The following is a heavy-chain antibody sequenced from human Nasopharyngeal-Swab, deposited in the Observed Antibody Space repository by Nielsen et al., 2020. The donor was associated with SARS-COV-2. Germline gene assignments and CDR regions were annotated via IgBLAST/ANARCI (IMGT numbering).Heavy chain of an antibody. CDR1: GGSIRSHY. D-gene: IGHD5-18*01. Sequence: SETLSLTCTVSGGSIRSHYWSWVRQPPGKGLEWIGCSSYIGSSNYKPSLKSRVTISVDTSKNQFSLKLSSVTAADTAVYYCARWRNRRGYSYALGSYYGMDVWGQGTTVTVSS. CDR3: ARWRNRRGYSYALGSYYGMDV. CDR2: SSYIGSS. V-gene: IGHV4-59*11. J-gene: IGHJ6*02.